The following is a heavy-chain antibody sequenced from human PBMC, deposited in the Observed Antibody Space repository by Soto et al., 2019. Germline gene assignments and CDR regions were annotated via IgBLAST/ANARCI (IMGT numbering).Heavy chain of an antibody. J-gene: IGHJ4*02. CDR2: IRSKANSYAT. V-gene: IGHV3-73*02. D-gene: IGHD5-18*01. CDR1: GFTFSGSA. Sequence: EVQLVESGGGLVQPGGSLKLSCAASGFTFSGSAMHWVRQASGKGLEWVGRIRSKANSYATAYAASVKGRFTISRDDSKNTADLQMNSLKTEDTAVYCWTTGWIQLYEAGYWCQGTLVTVSS. CDR3: TTGWIQLYEAGY.